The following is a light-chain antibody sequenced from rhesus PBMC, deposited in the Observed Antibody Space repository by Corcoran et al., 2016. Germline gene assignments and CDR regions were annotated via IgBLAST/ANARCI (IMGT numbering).Light chain of an antibody. J-gene: IGKJ4*01. CDR2: DAS. CDR1: QGISKY. CDR3: QQHNSYPLT. Sequence: DIQMTQSPSSLSASVGDTVTITCQASQGISKYLAWYQQKPGKAHKLLIYDASPLQSGVPSRFRGSGSGTEFTLTISSLQPKDFATYYCQQHNSYPLTFGGGTKVELK. V-gene: IGKV1-25*01.